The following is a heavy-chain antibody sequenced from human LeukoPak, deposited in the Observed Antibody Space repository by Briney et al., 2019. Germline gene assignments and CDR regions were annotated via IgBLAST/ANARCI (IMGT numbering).Heavy chain of an antibody. CDR1: GFTFSTYW. CDR3: TSDSPDYGMDV. Sequence: GGSLRLSCATSGFTFSTYWMHWVRQTPGKELEWVARINSDGRTTVYADSERGRFAISRDNAKNTLYLQMNSLRAEDTAVYYCTSDSPDYGMDVWGQGTTVIVSS. J-gene: IGHJ6*02. CDR2: INSDGRTT. V-gene: IGHV3-74*01.